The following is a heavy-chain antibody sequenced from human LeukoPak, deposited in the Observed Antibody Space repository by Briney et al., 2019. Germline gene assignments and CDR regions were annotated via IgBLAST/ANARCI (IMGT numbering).Heavy chain of an antibody. CDR1: GYTFTYHG. D-gene: IGHD2-2*02. CDR3: ARDSSSTSCYNVY. J-gene: IGHJ4*02. Sequence: ASVKVSCKASGYTFTYHGFSWVRQAPGQGLEWMGWTSTYNGDTNYAQNLQGRVTMTTDTSTSTAYMEMRSLRSDGTAVYYCARDSSSTSCYNVYWGQGTLVTVSS. V-gene: IGHV1-18*01. CDR2: TSTYNGDT.